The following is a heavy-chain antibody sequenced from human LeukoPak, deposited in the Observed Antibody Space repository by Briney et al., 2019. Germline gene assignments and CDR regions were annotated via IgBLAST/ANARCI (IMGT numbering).Heavy chain of an antibody. Sequence: PSETLSLTCTVSGGSISSYYWSWIRQPPGKGLEWIGYIYYSGSTNYNPSLKSRVTISVDTSMNQFSLRLSSVTAADTAVYYCARVYSGYDSYFDYWGQGTLVTVSS. CDR3: ARVYSGYDSYFDY. CDR1: GGSISSYY. D-gene: IGHD5-12*01. CDR2: IYYSGST. V-gene: IGHV4-59*01. J-gene: IGHJ4*02.